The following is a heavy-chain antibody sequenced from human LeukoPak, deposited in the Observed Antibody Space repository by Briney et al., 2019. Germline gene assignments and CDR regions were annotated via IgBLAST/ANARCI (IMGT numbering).Heavy chain of an antibody. CDR3: VRDYKHPQDYFDY. D-gene: IGHD1-1*01. Sequence: GGSLRLPCAASGFTFSSYGMHWVRQAPGKGLEWVAVIWYDGSNKYYADSVKGRFTISRDNAKNSLYLQMNSLRAEDTAVYYCVRDYKHPQDYFDYWGQGTLVTVSS. J-gene: IGHJ4*02. CDR1: GFTFSSYG. V-gene: IGHV3-33*01. CDR2: IWYDGSNK.